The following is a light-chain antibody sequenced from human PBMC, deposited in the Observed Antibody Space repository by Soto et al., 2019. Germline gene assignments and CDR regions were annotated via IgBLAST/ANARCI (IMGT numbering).Light chain of an antibody. Sequence: QSALTQPASVSGSPGQSITISCTGTSSDVGGYNYVSWYQQHPGKAPKLMIYDVSNRPSGGSNRFSGSKSGNTASLTISGIQAEDESDYYSSSYTSSSTYVLFGGGTQLTVL. J-gene: IGLJ2*01. CDR2: DVS. CDR3: SSYTSSSTYVL. V-gene: IGLV2-14*01. CDR1: SSDVGGYNY.